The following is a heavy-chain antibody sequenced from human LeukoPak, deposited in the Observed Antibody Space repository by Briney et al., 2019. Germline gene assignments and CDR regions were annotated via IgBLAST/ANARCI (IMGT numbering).Heavy chain of an antibody. CDR2: INPNSGGT. CDR3: AREDCSSTSCYGYGMDV. D-gene: IGHD2-2*01. CDR1: GYTFTGYY. V-gene: IGHV1-2*02. J-gene: IGHJ6*02. Sequence: ASVKVSCKASGYTFTGYYMHWVRQAPGQGLEWMGWINPNSGGTNYAQKFQGRVTMTRGTSISTAYMDLSRLRSDDTAVYYCAREDCSSTSCYGYGMDVWGQGTTVTVSS.